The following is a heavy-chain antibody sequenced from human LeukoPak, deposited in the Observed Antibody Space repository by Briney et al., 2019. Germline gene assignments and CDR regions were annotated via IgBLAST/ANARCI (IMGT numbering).Heavy chain of an antibody. D-gene: IGHD2-15*01. J-gene: IGHJ4*02. Sequence: SETLSLTCTVSGGSISNYYWNWIRQPAGKGLEWIRRIYASGTINYNPSLKSRVTMSLDTSKSQFPLILSSVTAADTAVYYCARDNRYCSGGTCYSGQDYWGQGTLVTVSS. CDR3: ARDNRYCSGGTCYSGQDY. CDR1: GGSISNYY. V-gene: IGHV4-4*07. CDR2: IYASGTI.